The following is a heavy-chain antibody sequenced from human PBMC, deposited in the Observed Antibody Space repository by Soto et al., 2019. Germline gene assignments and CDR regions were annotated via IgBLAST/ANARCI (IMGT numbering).Heavy chain of an antibody. CDR1: GFTFSSYE. J-gene: IGHJ3*02. D-gene: IGHD5-12*01. V-gene: IGHV3-48*03. Sequence: EVQLVESGGGLVQPGGSLRLSCAASGFTFSSYEMNWVRQAPGKGLEWVSYISSSGSTIYYADSVKGRFTISRDNAKNSLYLQMNSLRAEDTAVYYCARVGYGVYDAFDIWGQGTMVTVSS. CDR3: ARVGYGVYDAFDI. CDR2: ISSSGSTI.